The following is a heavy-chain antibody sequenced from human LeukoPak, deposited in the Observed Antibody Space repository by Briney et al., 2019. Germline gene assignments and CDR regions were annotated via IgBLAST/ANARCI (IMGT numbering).Heavy chain of an antibody. V-gene: IGHV3-23*01. CDR3: ARDSGSPLNAFDI. Sequence: PGGSLRLSCAASGFTFSSYAMRWVRQAPGKGLEWVSAISGSGYSTYYADSVKGRFTISRDNSKNTLYLQMNSLRAEDTAVYYCARDSGSPLNAFDIWGQGTMVTVSS. J-gene: IGHJ3*02. D-gene: IGHD1-26*01. CDR2: ISGSGYST. CDR1: GFTFSSYA.